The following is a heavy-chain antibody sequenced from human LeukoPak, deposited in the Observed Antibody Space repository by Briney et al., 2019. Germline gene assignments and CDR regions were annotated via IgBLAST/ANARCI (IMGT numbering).Heavy chain of an antibody. J-gene: IGHJ4*02. V-gene: IGHV3-53*01. CDR2: IYSDGTT. Sequence: GGSLRLSCTVSGFTVSSNYMTWVRQAPGKGLEWVSVIYSDGTTYNADSAKGRFTISRDNSKNILYLQINSLRAEDTAVYYCARDRGSITLVRGVNYYWGQGTLVTVSS. D-gene: IGHD3-10*01. CDR1: GFTVSSNY. CDR3: ARDRGSITLVRGVNYY.